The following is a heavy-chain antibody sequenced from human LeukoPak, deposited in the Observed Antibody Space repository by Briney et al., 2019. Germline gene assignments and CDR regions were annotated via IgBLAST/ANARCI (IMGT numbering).Heavy chain of an antibody. Sequence: ASVKVSCRASGYTCTSNYIHWVRQAPGQGLEWMGMIYPRDGSTSYAQKFQGRVTVTRDTSTSTVHMELSGLRSEDTAVYYCARDQEGFDYWGQGTLVTVSS. J-gene: IGHJ4*02. CDR3: ARDQEGFDY. CDR2: IYPRDGST. CDR1: GYTCTSNY. V-gene: IGHV1-46*01.